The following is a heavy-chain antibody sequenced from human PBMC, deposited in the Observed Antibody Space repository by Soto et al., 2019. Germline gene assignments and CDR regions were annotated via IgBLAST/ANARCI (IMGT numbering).Heavy chain of an antibody. J-gene: IGHJ4*02. CDR3: ARPYYDSSGFYSYYFDY. V-gene: IGHV3-33*01. Sequence: QVQLVESGGGVIQPGRSLRLSCAASGFTFSDYVMYWVRQAPGKGPEWVAFIWHDGTNRYYTDSVQGRFTVSRDNSNNTLSLQMNPLRAEDTAVYYCARPYYDSSGFYSYYFDYWGQGTLVTVSS. CDR1: GFTFSDYV. CDR2: IWHDGTNR. D-gene: IGHD3-22*01.